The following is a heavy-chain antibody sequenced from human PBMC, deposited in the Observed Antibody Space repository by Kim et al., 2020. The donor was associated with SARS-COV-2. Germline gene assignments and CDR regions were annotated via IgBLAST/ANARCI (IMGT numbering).Heavy chain of an antibody. V-gene: IGHV1-69*01. CDR3: ARDGDWFDP. J-gene: IGHJ5*02. CDR2: GTA. D-gene: IGHD3-10*01. Sequence: GTANCAQKFQGRVTITADESTSAAYMELSSLRSEDTAVYYCARDGDWFDPWGQGTLVTVSS.